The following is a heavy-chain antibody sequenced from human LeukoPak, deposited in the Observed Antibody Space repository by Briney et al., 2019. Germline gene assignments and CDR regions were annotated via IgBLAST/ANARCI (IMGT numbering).Heavy chain of an antibody. CDR3: ARGSSGYYRYYFDY. Sequence: SETLSLTCTVSGDSISSYYWSWIRQPPGKGLEWIGYIYYSGSAHYNPSLKSRVTISLDTSKNRFSLKLSSVTAADTALYYCARGSSGYYRYYFDYWGQGTLVTVSS. CDR1: GDSISSYY. D-gene: IGHD3-22*01. CDR2: IYYSGSA. J-gene: IGHJ4*02. V-gene: IGHV4-59*01.